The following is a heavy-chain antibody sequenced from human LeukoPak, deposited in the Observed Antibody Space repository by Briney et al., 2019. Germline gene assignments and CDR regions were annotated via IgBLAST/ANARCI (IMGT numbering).Heavy chain of an antibody. Sequence: GGSLRLSCVASGFTFSTYAMTWVRQAPGKGLEWVSTISGSDGSTYYGDSVGGRFTISRDTSRNTLHLQMSSLRADDTAVYYCAKDQPFDIWGQGTMVTVSS. CDR1: GFTFSTYA. V-gene: IGHV3-23*01. CDR2: ISGSDGST. J-gene: IGHJ3*02. CDR3: AKDQPFDI.